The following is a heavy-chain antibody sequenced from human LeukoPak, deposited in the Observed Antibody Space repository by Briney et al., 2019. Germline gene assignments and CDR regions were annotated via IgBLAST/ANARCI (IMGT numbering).Heavy chain of an antibody. Sequence: GASVKVSCKPSGYTFTGYYIHWVRQAPGQGLEWMGWIHPNTGATHYEQKFQGRVAMTRDTSISTVYMELNGLTSDDTAVYYCAKDRTDIVVVVAATPVGWFDPWGQGTLVTVSS. CDR2: IHPNTGAT. J-gene: IGHJ5*02. CDR3: AKDRTDIVVVVAATPVGWFDP. D-gene: IGHD2-15*01. CDR1: GYTFTGYY. V-gene: IGHV1-2*02.